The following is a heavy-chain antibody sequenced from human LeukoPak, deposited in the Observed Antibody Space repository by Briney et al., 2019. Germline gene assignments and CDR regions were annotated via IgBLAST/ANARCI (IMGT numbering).Heavy chain of an antibody. CDR2: ISSSGSTI. J-gene: IGHJ1*01. CDR3: AKDASSSWYPEYFQH. CDR1: GFTFSDYY. V-gene: IGHV3-11*01. D-gene: IGHD6-13*01. Sequence: GGSLRLSCAASGFTFSDYYMSWIRQAPGKGLEWVSYISSSGSTIYYADSVKGRFTISRDNAKNSLYLQMNSLRAEDTAVYYCAKDASSSWYPEYFQHWGQGTLVTVSS.